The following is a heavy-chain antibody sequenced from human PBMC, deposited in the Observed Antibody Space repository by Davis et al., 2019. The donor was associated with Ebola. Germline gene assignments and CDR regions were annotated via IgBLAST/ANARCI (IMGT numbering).Heavy chain of an antibody. Sequence: SVKVSCKASGGTFSSYAISWVRQAPGQGLEWMGRIIPILGIANYAQKFQGRVTMTRDTSTSTVYMELSSLRSEDTAVYYCARAFHGFDPWGQGTLVTVSS. CDR3: ARAFHGFDP. CDR1: GGTFSSYA. CDR2: IIPILGIA. V-gene: IGHV1-69*04. J-gene: IGHJ5*02.